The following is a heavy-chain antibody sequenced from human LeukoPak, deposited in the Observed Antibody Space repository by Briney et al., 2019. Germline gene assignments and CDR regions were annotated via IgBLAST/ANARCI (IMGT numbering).Heavy chain of an antibody. CDR2: IYSGGST. CDR3: ARIPYSSGWYRTYYFDY. J-gene: IGHJ4*02. V-gene: IGHV3-53*01. CDR1: GFTLSSNY. D-gene: IGHD6-19*01. Sequence: GGSLRLSCAASGFTLSSNYMSWVRHAPGKGLEWVSVIYSGGSTYYADSVEGRFTISRDNSKNTLYLQMNSLRAEDTAVYYCARIPYSSGWYRTYYFDYWGQGTLVTVSS.